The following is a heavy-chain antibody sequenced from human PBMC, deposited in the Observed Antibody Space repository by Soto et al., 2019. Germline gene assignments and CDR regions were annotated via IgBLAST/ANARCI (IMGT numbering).Heavy chain of an antibody. D-gene: IGHD2-21*01. Sequence: ETLSLTCAVYGGSFSGYYWSWIRQPPGKGLEWIGEINHSGSTNYNPSLKSRVTISVDTSKNQFSLKLSSVTAADTAVYYCARGCSFSVAPTGAISPRVCYYMDVWGKGTTVTGSS. CDR3: ARGCSFSVAPTGAISPRVCYYMDV. CDR2: INHSGST. V-gene: IGHV4-34*01. CDR1: GGSFSGYY. J-gene: IGHJ6*03.